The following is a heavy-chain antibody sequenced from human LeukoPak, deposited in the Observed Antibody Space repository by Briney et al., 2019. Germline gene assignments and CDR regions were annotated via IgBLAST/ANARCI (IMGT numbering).Heavy chain of an antibody. CDR2: IYYSGST. J-gene: IGHJ6*02. CDR1: GGSISSGGYY. CDR3: ARDLRYFDWFYYGMDV. D-gene: IGHD3-9*01. Sequence: SETLSLTCTVSGGSISSGGYYWSWIRQHLGKGLEWIGYIYYSGSTYYDPSLKSRVTISVDTSKNQFSLKLSSVTAADTAVYYCARDLRYFDWFYYGMDVWGQGTTVTVSS. V-gene: IGHV4-31*03.